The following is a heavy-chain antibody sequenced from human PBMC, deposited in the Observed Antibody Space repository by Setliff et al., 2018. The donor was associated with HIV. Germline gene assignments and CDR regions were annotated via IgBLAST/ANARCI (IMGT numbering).Heavy chain of an antibody. D-gene: IGHD5-18*01. J-gene: IGHJ4*02. Sequence: PSETLSLTCSVSGGSIKNGPSSWTWIRQPAGKGLEWIGHIYTSGTTNYNSSLNSRVTISVDTSKNQFSLKLTSVTAADTAVYYCAKGVRGYNKGGLDHWGQGTLVTVPQ. CDR2: IYTSGTT. V-gene: IGHV4-61*09. CDR1: GGSIKNGPSS. CDR3: AKGVRGYNKGGLDH.